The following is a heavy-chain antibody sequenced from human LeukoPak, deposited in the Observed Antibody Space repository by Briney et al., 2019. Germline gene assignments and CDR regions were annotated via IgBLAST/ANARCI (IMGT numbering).Heavy chain of an antibody. CDR2: MNPNSGNT. CDR3: ATYCSGGSCPFDY. V-gene: IGHV1-8*01. Sequence: ASVEVSCKASGYTFTSYDINWVRQATGHGLEWMGWMNPNSGNTGYAQKFQGKVTMTRNTSISTAYMELSSLRSEDTAVYYCATYCSGGSCPFDYWGQGTLVTVSS. D-gene: IGHD2-15*01. CDR1: GYTFTSYD. J-gene: IGHJ4*02.